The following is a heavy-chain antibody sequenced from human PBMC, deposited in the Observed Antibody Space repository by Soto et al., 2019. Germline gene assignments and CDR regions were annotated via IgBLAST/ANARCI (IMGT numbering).Heavy chain of an antibody. CDR1: GFTFSSYA. V-gene: IGHV3-30-3*01. J-gene: IGHJ4*02. CDR3: ARDMDVTGYSSGWYRFDY. D-gene: IGHD6-19*01. CDR2: ISYDGSNK. Sequence: GGSLRLSCAASGFTFSSYAMHWVRQAPGKGLEWVAVISYDGSNKYYADSVKGRFTISRDNSKNTLYLQMNSLRAEDTAVYYCARDMDVTGYSSGWYRFDYWGQGTLVTVSS.